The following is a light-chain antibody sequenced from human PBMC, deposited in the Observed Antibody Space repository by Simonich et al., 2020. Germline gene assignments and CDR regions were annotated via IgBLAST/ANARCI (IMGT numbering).Light chain of an antibody. Sequence: DIQMTQSPSPLSASVGERVTITCRDSRSISSWLAWYKQKPGKAPKLLIYKASSLESGVPSRFSGSGSGTEFTLTISSLQPDDFATYYCQQYNSYLYTFGQGTKLEIK. J-gene: IGKJ2*01. CDR2: KAS. V-gene: IGKV1-5*03. CDR1: RSISSW. CDR3: QQYNSYLYT.